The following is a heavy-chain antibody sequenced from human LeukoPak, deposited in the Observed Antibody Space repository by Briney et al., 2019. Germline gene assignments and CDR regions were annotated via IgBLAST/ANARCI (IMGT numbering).Heavy chain of an antibody. CDR1: GGSIISYY. Sequence: SETLSLTCTVSGGSIISYYWSWVRQPAGKGLEWIGRIYPSGSPEYNTSLKSRVTMSVDMSKKQLSLKLTSVTAADTAVYYCARLKFYDSTGYTPGYYMDVWGKGTTVSVYS. D-gene: IGHD3-22*01. J-gene: IGHJ6*03. CDR3: ARLKFYDSTGYTPGYYMDV. V-gene: IGHV4-4*07. CDR2: IYPSGSP.